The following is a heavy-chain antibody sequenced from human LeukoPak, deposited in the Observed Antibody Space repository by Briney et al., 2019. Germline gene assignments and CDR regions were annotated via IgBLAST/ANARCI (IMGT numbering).Heavy chain of an antibody. CDR3: ARDDCSSTSCYWAY. CDR1: GFTFSSYS. J-gene: IGHJ4*02. V-gene: IGHV3-48*01. Sequence: GGSLRLSCAASGFTFSSYSMNWVRQAPGKGLEWVSYISSSSSTIYYADSVKGRFTISRDNAKNSLYLQMNSLRAEDTAVYYCARDDCSSTSCYWAYWGQGTLVTVSS. D-gene: IGHD2-2*01. CDR2: ISSSSSTI.